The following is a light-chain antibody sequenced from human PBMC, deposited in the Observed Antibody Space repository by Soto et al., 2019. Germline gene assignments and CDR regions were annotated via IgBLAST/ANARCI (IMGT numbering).Light chain of an antibody. V-gene: IGKV3-11*01. CDR3: QQRSNWPPWT. CDR2: DAS. J-gene: IGKJ1*01. Sequence: EIVWTQSPATLSLSPGERATLSCRASQSVSSYLAWYQQKPCQAPRLLIYDASNRATGIPARFSGSGSGTDFTPTISSLEPEDFAVYYCQQRSNWPPWTFGQGTKVDIK. CDR1: QSVSSY.